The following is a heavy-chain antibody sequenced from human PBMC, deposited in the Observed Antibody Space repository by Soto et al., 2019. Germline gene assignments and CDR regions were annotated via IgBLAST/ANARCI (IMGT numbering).Heavy chain of an antibody. CDR1: GGSISNTSYY. J-gene: IGHJ4*02. V-gene: IGHV4-39*01. CDR2: IYYSGST. Sequence: QLQLQESGPGLVKPSETLSLTCDVSGGSISNTSYYWGWIRQPPGKGLEWIATIYYSGSTFYNPSLKSRVTMSVDTSKNQFFLKLNSVTAADTAVYYCARQRRYYYDSSGYPDYWGQGTLVTVSS. CDR3: ARQRRYYYDSSGYPDY. D-gene: IGHD3-22*01.